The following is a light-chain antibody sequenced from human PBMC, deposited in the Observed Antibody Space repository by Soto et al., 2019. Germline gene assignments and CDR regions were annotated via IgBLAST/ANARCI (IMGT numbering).Light chain of an antibody. V-gene: IGKV1-5*03. CDR2: KAS. CDR1: QSVSSW. J-gene: IGKJ1*01. CDR3: QQYNSYSWT. Sequence: DIQMTQSPSTRSASVEDRVPITCPASQSVSSWLAWYQQKPGKAPKLLIYKASSLESGVPSRFSGSGSGTEFTLTISSLQPDDFATYYCQQYNSYSWTFGQGTKVDIK.